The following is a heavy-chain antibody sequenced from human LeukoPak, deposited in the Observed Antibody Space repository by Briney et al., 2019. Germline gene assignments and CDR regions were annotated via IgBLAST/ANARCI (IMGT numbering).Heavy chain of an antibody. J-gene: IGHJ4*02. D-gene: IGHD4-17*01. CDR2: ISSDGDNT. CDR3: VRVNDYGDRNLYYFGY. V-gene: IGHV3-64D*06. CDR1: GFILSNYG. Sequence: GGSLRLSCSASGFILSNYGMYWVRQAPGKGLEFVSAISSDGDNTFCADSVKGRFTISRDNSKNTLCLQTSSLRGEDTAVYYCVRVNDYGDRNLYYFGYWGQGTLVTVSS.